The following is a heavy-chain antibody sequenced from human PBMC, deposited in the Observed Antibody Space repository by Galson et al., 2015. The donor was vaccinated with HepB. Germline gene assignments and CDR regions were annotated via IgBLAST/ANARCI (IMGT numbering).Heavy chain of an antibody. CDR2: IRSKAYGGTT. V-gene: IGHV3-49*03. J-gene: IGHJ4*02. Sequence: SLRLSCAASGFTFGDYAMSWFRQAPGRGLEWVGFIRSKAYGGTTEYAASVKGRFTISRDDSKSIAYLQMNSLKTEDTAVYYCTRDRAFYDILTGSVPPLYWGQGTLVTVSS. D-gene: IGHD3-9*01. CDR3: TRDRAFYDILTGSVPPLY. CDR1: GFTFGDYA.